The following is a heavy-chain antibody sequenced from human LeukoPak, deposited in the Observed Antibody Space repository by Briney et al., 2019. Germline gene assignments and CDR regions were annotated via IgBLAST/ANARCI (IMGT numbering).Heavy chain of an antibody. V-gene: IGHV3-66*01. J-gene: IGHJ4*02. Sequence: GGSLRLSCAASGFTVSSNYMSWVRQAPGKGLEWVSVIYSGGSTYYADSVKGRFTISRDNSKNTLYLQMNSLGAEDTAVYYCASTSATTVTMWGQGTLVTVSS. CDR3: ASTSATTVTM. CDR2: IYSGGST. D-gene: IGHD4-17*01. CDR1: GFTVSSNY.